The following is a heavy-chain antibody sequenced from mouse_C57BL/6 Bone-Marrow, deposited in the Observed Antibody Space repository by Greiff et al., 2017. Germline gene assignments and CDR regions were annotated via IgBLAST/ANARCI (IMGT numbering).Heavy chain of an antibody. V-gene: IGHV1-52*01. Sequence: VQLQQPGAELVRPGSSVKLSCKASGYTFTSYWMHWVKQRPIQGLEWIGNIDPSDSETHYNQKFKDKGTLTVDKTSSTAYMQLSSLTSEDSAVYYCARRDYGSSYGYFDVWGTGTTVTVSS. J-gene: IGHJ1*03. CDR1: GYTFTSYW. D-gene: IGHD1-1*01. CDR3: ARRDYGSSYGYFDV. CDR2: IDPSDSET.